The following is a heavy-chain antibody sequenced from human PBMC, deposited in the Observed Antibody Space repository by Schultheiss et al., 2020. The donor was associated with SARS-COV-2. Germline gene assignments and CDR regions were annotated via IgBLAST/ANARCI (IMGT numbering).Heavy chain of an antibody. CDR2: INPNSGGT. D-gene: IGHD6-13*01. CDR3: APTIAAAGQRYFDL. CDR1: GYTFTGYY. V-gene: IGHV1-2*02. Sequence: ASVKVSCKASGYTFTGYYMHWVRQAPGQGLEWMGWINPNSGGTNYAQKFQGRVTMTRDTSISTAYMELSSLRSEDTAVYYCAPTIAAAGQRYFDLWGRGTLVTVSS. J-gene: IGHJ2*01.